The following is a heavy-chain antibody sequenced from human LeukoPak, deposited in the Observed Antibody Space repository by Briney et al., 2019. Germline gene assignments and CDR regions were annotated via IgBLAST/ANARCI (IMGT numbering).Heavy chain of an antibody. J-gene: IGHJ4*02. CDR1: GYTFTGYY. V-gene: IGHV1-2*02. CDR2: INPNSGGT. D-gene: IGHD3-22*01. Sequence: ASVKVSCKASGYTFTGYYMHWVRQAPGQGLEWMGWINPNSGGTSYAQKFQGRVTMTRDTSISTAYMELSRLRSDDTAVYYCARVSYYDSSGYSLPPDYWGQGTLITVSS. CDR3: ARVSYYDSSGYSLPPDY.